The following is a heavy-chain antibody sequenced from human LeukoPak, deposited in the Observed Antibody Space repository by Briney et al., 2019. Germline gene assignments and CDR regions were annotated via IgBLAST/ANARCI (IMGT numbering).Heavy chain of an antibody. Sequence: SVKVSCKASGGTFSSYAISWVRQAPGQGLEWMGGIIPIFGTVNYAQKFQGRVTITADESTSTAYMELSSLRSEDTAVYYCATHKDIVVVVAATYYYGMDVWGQGTTVTVSS. CDR2: IIPIFGTV. J-gene: IGHJ6*02. CDR1: GGTFSSYA. CDR3: ATHKDIVVVVAATYYYGMDV. D-gene: IGHD2-15*01. V-gene: IGHV1-69*01.